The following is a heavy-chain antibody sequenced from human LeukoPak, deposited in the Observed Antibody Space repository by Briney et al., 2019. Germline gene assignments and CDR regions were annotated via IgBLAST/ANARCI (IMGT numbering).Heavy chain of an antibody. Sequence: GGSLRLSCTVSGFTVSINSMSWVRQAPGKGLEWVSFIYSGGNTRYSDSVKGRFTISRDNSKNTLYLQMNSLRAEDTAVYYCARRAGEYSHPYDYWGQGTLVTVSS. CDR1: GFTVSINS. CDR3: ARRAGEYSHPYDY. CDR2: IYSGGNT. D-gene: IGHD4-17*01. V-gene: IGHV3-53*01. J-gene: IGHJ4*02.